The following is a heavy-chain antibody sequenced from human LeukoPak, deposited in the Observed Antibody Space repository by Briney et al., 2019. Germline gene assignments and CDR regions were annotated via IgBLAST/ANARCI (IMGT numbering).Heavy chain of an antibody. CDR2: ISSDGGNT. Sequence: PGGSLRLSCAASGFTFSSYWMHWVRQAPGKGLVWVSRISSDGGNTVYADSVKGRFTTSRDNANDTLYLQMGSLRGEDTAVYYCAREWELRGAYYMDVWGKGTTVTVSS. CDR3: AREWELRGAYYMDV. CDR1: GFTFSSYW. D-gene: IGHD1-26*01. V-gene: IGHV3-74*01. J-gene: IGHJ6*03.